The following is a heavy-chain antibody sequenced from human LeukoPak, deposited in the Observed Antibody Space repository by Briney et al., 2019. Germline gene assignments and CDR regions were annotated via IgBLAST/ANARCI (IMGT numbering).Heavy chain of an antibody. D-gene: IGHD1-26*01. CDR1: GFTLSSYA. CDR3: ARATWDPNYYYYMDV. CDR2: ISDTGNT. V-gene: IGHV3-21*01. J-gene: IGHJ6*03. Sequence: GGSLRLSCAASGFTLSSYAMSWVRQAPGKGLEWVSAISDTGNTYHADSVKGRFTISRDNAKNSLYLQMNSLRAEDTAVYYCARATWDPNYYYYMDVWGKGTTVTISS.